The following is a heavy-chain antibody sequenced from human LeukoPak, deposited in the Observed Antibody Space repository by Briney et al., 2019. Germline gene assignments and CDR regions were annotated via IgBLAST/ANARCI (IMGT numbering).Heavy chain of an antibody. CDR1: GDSINSDTYY. CDR2: IYTSGST. Sequence: PSETLSLTCTVSGDSINSDTYYWSWIRQPAGKGLEWIGRIYTSGSTNYNPSLKSRVTISVDTSKNQFSLKLSSVTAADTAVYYCARGGNWNDVRFDYWGQGTLVTVSS. J-gene: IGHJ4*02. D-gene: IGHD1-20*01. V-gene: IGHV4-61*02. CDR3: ARGGNWNDVRFDY.